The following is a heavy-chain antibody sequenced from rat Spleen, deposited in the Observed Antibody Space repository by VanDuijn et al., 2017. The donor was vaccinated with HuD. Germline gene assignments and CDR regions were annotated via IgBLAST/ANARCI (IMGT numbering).Heavy chain of an antibody. V-gene: IGHV5-31*01. Sequence: EVQLVESGGGLVQPGRSLKLSCEASGFAFKNYWMTWIRQAPGKGLEWVASISNTGGTTNYPDSVKGLFTISRDNAETTLYLQMNSLRSEDTATYYCTRGIYYGYNAFVYWGQGTLVTVSS. D-gene: IGHD1-9*01. CDR2: ISNTGGTT. CDR1: GFAFKNYW. J-gene: IGHJ3*01. CDR3: TRGIYYGYNAFVY.